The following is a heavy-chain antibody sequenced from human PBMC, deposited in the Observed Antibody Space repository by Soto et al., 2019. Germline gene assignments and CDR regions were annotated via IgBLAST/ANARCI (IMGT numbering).Heavy chain of an antibody. Sequence: SGPPLVIPTRPRTLTCSFSGFSRPTAGMRVSWVRRPPGKALEWLARIDWYDAKFYSTSLKTRRTISKDTSKSQVVVTMTNMDPVDTATYYCTRHRFYHDGSDYYYFAMDVWGQGTTVTV. J-gene: IGHJ6*02. D-gene: IGHD3-22*01. V-gene: IGHV2-70*04. CDR2: IDWYDAK. CDR1: GFSRPTAGMR. CDR3: TRHRFYHDGSDYYYFAMDV.